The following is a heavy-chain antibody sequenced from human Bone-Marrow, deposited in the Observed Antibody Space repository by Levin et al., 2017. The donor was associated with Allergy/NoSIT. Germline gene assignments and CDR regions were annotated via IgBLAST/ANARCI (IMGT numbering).Heavy chain of an antibody. Sequence: SETLSLTCTVSGGSVSSSGSYWGWIRQPPGRGLEWIGNTYYTGSASYNPSLKSRVTISVDTSKNQFSLNPRSVTAADTASYYCARNIYSRTYYFDYWGQGTLVTVSS. CDR3: ARNIYSRTYYFDY. D-gene: IGHD6-13*01. J-gene: IGHJ4*02. CDR2: TYYTGSA. V-gene: IGHV4-39*01. CDR1: GGSVSSSGSY.